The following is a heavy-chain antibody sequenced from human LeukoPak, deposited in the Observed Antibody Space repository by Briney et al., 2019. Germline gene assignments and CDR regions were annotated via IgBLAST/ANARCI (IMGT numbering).Heavy chain of an antibody. CDR3: LRDAQRPRLTPDY. V-gene: IGHV1-18*01. Sequence: ASVKVSCKASGYTFNTYAISWVRQAPGQGLEWMGWIITYNGNTSYVQNLQGRVTMTTDTSTSTAYMELMSLRSDDTAVYYCLRDAQRPRLTPDYWGQGTLVTVSS. CDR1: GYTFNTYA. CDR2: IITYNGNT. D-gene: IGHD6-25*01. J-gene: IGHJ4*02.